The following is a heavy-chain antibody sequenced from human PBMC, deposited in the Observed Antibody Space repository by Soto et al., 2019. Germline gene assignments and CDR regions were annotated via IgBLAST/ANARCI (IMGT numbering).Heavy chain of an antibody. CDR1: GGSISSGGYY. Sequence: SETLSLTFTVSGGSISSGGYYWSWIRQHPGKGLEWIGYIYYSGSTYYNPSLKSRVTISVDTSKNQFSLKLSSVTAADTAVYYCASYSSSSDAFDIWGQGTMVTVSS. CDR3: ASYSSSSDAFDI. V-gene: IGHV4-31*03. CDR2: IYYSGST. J-gene: IGHJ3*02. D-gene: IGHD6-6*01.